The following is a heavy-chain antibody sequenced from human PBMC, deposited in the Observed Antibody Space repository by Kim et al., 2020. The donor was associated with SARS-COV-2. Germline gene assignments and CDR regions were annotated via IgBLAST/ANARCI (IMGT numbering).Heavy chain of an antibody. J-gene: IGHJ6*02. V-gene: IGHV3-23*01. CDR3: AKGHWYYDFWSGYPMYYYYYGMDV. CDR2: ISGSGGST. D-gene: IGHD3-3*01. Sequence: GRSLRLSCAASGFTFSSYAMSWVRQAPGKGLEWVSAISGSGGSTYYADSVKGRFTISRDNSKNTLYLQMNSLRAEDTAVYYCAKGHWYYDFWSGYPMYYYYYGMDVWGQGTTVTVSS. CDR1: GFTFSSYA.